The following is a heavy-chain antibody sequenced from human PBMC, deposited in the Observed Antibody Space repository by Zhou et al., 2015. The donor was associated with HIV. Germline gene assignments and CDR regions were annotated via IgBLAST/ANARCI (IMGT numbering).Heavy chain of an antibody. CDR1: GFTFSSYW. CDR2: INHDGSER. CDR3: ARDISGFDY. Sequence: EVQVVESGGGVVQPGGSLRLSCAASGFTFSSYWMSWVRRAPGKGLEWVAQINHDGSERYYIDSVWGRFTISRDNTDKSLYLQIDNLREEDTAVYYCARDISGFDYWGQGTLVTVSS. J-gene: IGHJ4*02. D-gene: IGHD6-25*01. V-gene: IGHV3-7*01.